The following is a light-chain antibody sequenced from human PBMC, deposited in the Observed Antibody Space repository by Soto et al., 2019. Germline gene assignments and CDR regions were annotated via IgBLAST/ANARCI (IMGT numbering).Light chain of an antibody. V-gene: IGKV1-33*01. CDR1: EDIRNY. Sequence: DIQMTQSPSSLSASVGDRVTITCQASEDIRNYLHWYQQKPGKAPQLLIYDASNLQRGVPPRFSGRGSGTDFTLTISNLQPEDIATYYCQHYDDLPPITFGQGTRLEIK. CDR3: QHYDDLPPIT. J-gene: IGKJ5*01. CDR2: DAS.